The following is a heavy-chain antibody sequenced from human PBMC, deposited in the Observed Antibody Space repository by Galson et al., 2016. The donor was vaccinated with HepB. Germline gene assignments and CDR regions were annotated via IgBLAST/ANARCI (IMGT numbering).Heavy chain of an antibody. CDR3: ARGTSLYFDF. J-gene: IGHJ2*01. CDR2: IYDNGGA. V-gene: IGHV4-31*03. CDR1: GDSINSGGFY. Sequence: QVQLQESGPGLVKPSQTLSLTCTVSGDSINSGGFYWNWIRHLPGKALEWIGYIYDNGGAYYNPSLKSRLTISPDTAKNQVALNLNSGTAPDTAVYYFARGTSLYFDFWGRGTLVVVSS.